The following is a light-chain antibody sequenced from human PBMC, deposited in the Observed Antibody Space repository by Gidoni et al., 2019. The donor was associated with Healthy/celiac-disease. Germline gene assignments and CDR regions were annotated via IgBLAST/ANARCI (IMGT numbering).Light chain of an antibody. V-gene: IGKV4-1*01. CDR3: QQYYSTPPYT. CDR1: QSVLYSSNNKNY. J-gene: IGKJ2*01. CDR2: WAS. Sequence: DIVLTQSPDSLSVSLGERDTINCKSSQSVLYSSNNKNYLAWYQQKPGQPPKLLIYWASTRESGVPDRFSGSGSGKDFTLTISSLQAEDVAVYYCQQYYSTPPYTFGQGTKLEIK.